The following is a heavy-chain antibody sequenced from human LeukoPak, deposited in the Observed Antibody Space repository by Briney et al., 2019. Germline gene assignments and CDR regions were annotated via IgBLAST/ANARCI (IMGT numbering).Heavy chain of an antibody. CDR1: GGTFNSYA. D-gene: IGHD3-9*01. CDR2: VIPMFDTS. V-gene: IGHV1-69*05. Sequence: SVKVSCKASGGTFNSYAFIWVRQAAGQGHEWMGRVIPMFDTSNYAHKFQGRVTITTDESTSTAYMELSSLRSEDTAVYYCARGRYDIVTGYYTGFDYWGQGTLVTVSS. J-gene: IGHJ4*02. CDR3: ARGRYDIVTGYYTGFDY.